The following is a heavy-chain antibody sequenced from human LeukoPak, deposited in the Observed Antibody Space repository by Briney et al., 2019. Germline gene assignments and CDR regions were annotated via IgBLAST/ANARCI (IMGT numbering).Heavy chain of an antibody. J-gene: IGHJ6*03. D-gene: IGHD4-11*01. V-gene: IGHV3-30*01. CDR3: ARDSDSNQDYYYMDV. Sequence: PGGSLRLSCAASGFTFSSYAMHWARQAPGKGLEWVAVISYDGSNKYYADSVKGRFTISRDNSKNTLYLQMNSLRAEDTAVYYCARDSDSNQDYYYMDVWGKGTTVTVSS. CDR2: ISYDGSNK. CDR1: GFTFSSYA.